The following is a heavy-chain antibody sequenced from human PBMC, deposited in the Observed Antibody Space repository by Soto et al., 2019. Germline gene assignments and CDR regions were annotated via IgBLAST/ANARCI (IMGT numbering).Heavy chain of an antibody. CDR1: GFTFSNYG. J-gene: IGHJ4*02. V-gene: IGHV3-23*01. CDR2: ISGSGTNT. CDR3: AKDDEWLPWRCYFAS. D-gene: IGHD5-12*01. Sequence: EVQLLESGGGLVQPGGSLRLSCAASGFTFSNYGMTWVRQAPGKGLEWVSGISGSGTNTYYADSVKGRFTISRDNSKDTLFLQINSLRADDTAVYYCAKDDEWLPWRCYFASWGQGTLVTVSS.